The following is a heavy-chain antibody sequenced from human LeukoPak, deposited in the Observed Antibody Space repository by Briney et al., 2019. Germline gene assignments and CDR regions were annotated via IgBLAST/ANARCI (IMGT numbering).Heavy chain of an antibody. CDR2: IYYSGRT. CDR3: AREEVWVATIYPFDI. D-gene: IGHD5-12*01. Sequence: PSETLSLTCTVSGGSISSSSYYWGWIRQPPGKGLEWIGSIYYSGRTYYNPSLKSRVTISVDTSKSQFSLKLSSVTAADTAVYYCAREEVWVATIYPFDIWGQGTMVTVSS. V-gene: IGHV4-39*07. CDR1: GGSISSSSYY. J-gene: IGHJ3*02.